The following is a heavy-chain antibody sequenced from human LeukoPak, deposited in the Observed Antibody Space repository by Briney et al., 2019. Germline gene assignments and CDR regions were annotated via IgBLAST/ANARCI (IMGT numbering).Heavy chain of an antibody. V-gene: IGHV3-30*18. Sequence: GGSLRLSCAASGFTFSSYGMHWVRQAPGKGLEWVAVISYDGSNKYYADSVKGRFTISRDNSKTTLYLQMNSLRAEDTAVYYCAKDVGYWGQGTLVTVSS. D-gene: IGHD1-26*01. J-gene: IGHJ4*02. CDR3: AKDVGY. CDR2: ISYDGSNK. CDR1: GFTFSSYG.